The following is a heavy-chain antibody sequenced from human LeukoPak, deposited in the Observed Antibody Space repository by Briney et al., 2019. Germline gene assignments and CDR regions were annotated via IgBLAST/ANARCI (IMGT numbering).Heavy chain of an antibody. V-gene: IGHV3-23*01. CDR2: ISGSGGST. CDR1: GFTFSSYA. D-gene: IGHD2-2*01. J-gene: IGHJ4*02. Sequence: GGSLRLSCAASGFTFSSYAMSWVRQAPGKGLEWVSAISGSGGSTHYADSVKGRFTISRDNSKNTLYLQMNSLRAEDTAVYYCAKDRVVPAAIFSSGGGYYFDYWGQGTLVTVSS. CDR3: AKDRVVPAAIFSSGGGYYFDY.